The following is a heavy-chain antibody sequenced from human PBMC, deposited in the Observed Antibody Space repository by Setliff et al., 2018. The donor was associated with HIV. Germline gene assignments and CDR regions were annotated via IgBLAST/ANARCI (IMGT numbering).Heavy chain of an antibody. D-gene: IGHD1-1*01. CDR1: GGSFSAYY. V-gene: IGHV4-34*01. CDR2: INHSGGT. J-gene: IGHJ4*02. Sequence: PSETLSLTCAVYGGSFSAYYWSWIRQTPGKGLEWIGEINHSGGTNYNPSLKSRVTMSVDTSKNQFSLKLTSVTAADTAVYYCASAGSGTRAPPRYWGQGTLVTVSS. CDR3: ASAGSGTRAPPRY.